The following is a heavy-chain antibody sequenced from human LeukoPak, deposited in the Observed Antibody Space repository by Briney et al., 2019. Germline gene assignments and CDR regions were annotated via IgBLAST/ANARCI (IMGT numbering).Heavy chain of an antibody. D-gene: IGHD3-9*01. Sequence: ASVKVSCKASGYTFTGYYMHWVRQAPGQGLEWMGWINPNSGGTNYAQKFQGRVTMTRDTSISTAYMELSRLRSGDTAVYYCARNYDILGGEYNWFDPWGQGTLVTVSS. J-gene: IGHJ5*02. CDR2: INPNSGGT. V-gene: IGHV1-2*02. CDR1: GYTFTGYY. CDR3: ARNYDILGGEYNWFDP.